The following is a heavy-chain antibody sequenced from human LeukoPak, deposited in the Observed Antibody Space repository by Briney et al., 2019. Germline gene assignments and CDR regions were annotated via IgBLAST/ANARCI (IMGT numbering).Heavy chain of an antibody. J-gene: IGHJ1*01. CDR2: IYRGGNT. CDR3: ARLNQQLVSVY. V-gene: IGHV3-53*01. Sequence: GGSLRLSCAASGFTVSSNSMSCVRQAPGKGLEWVSVIYRGGNTYYADSVKGRFTISRDNSKNTLYLQMNSLRAEDTAVYYCARLNQQLVSVYWGHGTLVTVSS. CDR1: GFTVSSNS. D-gene: IGHD6-13*01.